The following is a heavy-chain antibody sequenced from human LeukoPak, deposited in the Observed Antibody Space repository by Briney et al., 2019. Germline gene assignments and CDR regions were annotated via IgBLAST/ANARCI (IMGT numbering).Heavy chain of an antibody. CDR3: ARDAIFGVNSNWFDP. V-gene: IGHV4-34*01. Sequence: SETLSLTCAVYGGSLSGYYWSWIRQPPGKGLDWIGEINHSGGTKYNPSLKSRVTISVDTSKNQFSLNLTSVTAADTAVYYCARDAIFGVNSNWFDPWGQGTLVTVSS. CDR1: GGSLSGYY. D-gene: IGHD3-3*01. CDR2: INHSGGT. J-gene: IGHJ5*02.